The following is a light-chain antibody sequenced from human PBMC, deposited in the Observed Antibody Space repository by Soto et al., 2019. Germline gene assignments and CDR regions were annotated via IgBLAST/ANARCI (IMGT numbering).Light chain of an antibody. CDR1: QNISSY. CDR2: DVS. J-gene: IGKJ1*01. Sequence: SPATLSLTPEKRATLSCRASQNISSYLIWYQQKPGQAPRLLIYDVSNRATGIPARFSGSGSGTDFTLTISVVQPEDFALDYCTQRECWPRRFGQGT. V-gene: IGKV3-11*01. CDR3: TQRECWPRR.